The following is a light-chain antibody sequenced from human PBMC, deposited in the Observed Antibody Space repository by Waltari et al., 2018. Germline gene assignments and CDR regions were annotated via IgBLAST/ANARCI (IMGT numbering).Light chain of an antibody. CDR1: SSDVGGYDF. V-gene: IGLV2-14*01. J-gene: IGLJ1*01. CDR3: SSYTTSGTLV. Sequence: QSAPTQPASVSGSPGQSITISCTGTSSDVGGYDFVSWPQQYPGKAPKVMIYGVNNRHSGVSNRFSGSKSGNTASLIISGLQADDEADYYCSSYTTSGTLVFGTGTKVTVL. CDR2: GVN.